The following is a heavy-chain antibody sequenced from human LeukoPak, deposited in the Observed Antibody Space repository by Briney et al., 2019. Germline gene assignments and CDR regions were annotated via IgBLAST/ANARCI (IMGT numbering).Heavy chain of an antibody. CDR1: GFTFSSYW. V-gene: IGHV3-7*01. D-gene: IGHD3-22*01. J-gene: IGHJ4*02. CDR2: IKEDGGAK. CDR3: ARDYYGDY. Sequence: GGSLRLSCAASGFTFSSYWMDWVRQAPGKGLEWVANIKEDGGAKNYVDSVKGRFTISRDNAKDSVYLQMNSLRAEDTAVYYCARDYYGDYWGQGTLVTVSS.